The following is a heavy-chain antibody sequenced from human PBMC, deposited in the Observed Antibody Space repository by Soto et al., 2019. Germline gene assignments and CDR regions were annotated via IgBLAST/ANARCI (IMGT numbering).Heavy chain of an antibody. CDR1: GFSLSNARMG. V-gene: IGHV2-26*01. D-gene: IGHD3-3*01. CDR2: IFSNDEK. CDR3: ARIYDFWSGYYALVDY. Sequence: SGPTLVNPTETLTLTCTVSGFSLSNARMGVSWIRQPPGKALEWLAHIFSNDEKSYSTSLKSRLTISKDTSKSQVVLTMTNMDPVDTATYYCARIYDFWSGYYALVDYWGQGTLVTVSS. J-gene: IGHJ4*02.